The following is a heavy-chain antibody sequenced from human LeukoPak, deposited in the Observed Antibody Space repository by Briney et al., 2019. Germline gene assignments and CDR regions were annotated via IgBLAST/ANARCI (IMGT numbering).Heavy chain of an antibody. D-gene: IGHD2-2*01. Sequence: GGSLRLSCAASGFTFSNYGMGWVRQAPGKGLEWVSAISAGGDNTYYANSVRGRFTISRDNSKNTLYLQMNSLRAEDTAVYYCAKGWCSSTSCNPFDYWGQGTLVTVSS. J-gene: IGHJ4*02. CDR3: AKGWCSSTSCNPFDY. CDR1: GFTFSNYG. V-gene: IGHV3-23*01. CDR2: ISAGGDNT.